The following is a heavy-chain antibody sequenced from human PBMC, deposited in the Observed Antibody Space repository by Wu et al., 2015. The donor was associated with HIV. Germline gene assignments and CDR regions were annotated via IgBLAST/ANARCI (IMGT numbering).Heavy chain of an antibody. D-gene: IGHD6-19*01. J-gene: IGHJ4*01. CDR3: ASAYSTGWYSDY. V-gene: IGHV1-2*02. CDR1: GYTFTDYY. CDR2: INPNSGGT. Sequence: QVQLVQSGAEVKKLGASVKVSCKASGYTFTDYYIHWVRQAPRQGLEWMGWINPNSGGTNYAQKFQGRVTMTRDTPISTAYMELSRLKYDDTAVYYCASAYSTGWYSDYWGQGTLVTVSS.